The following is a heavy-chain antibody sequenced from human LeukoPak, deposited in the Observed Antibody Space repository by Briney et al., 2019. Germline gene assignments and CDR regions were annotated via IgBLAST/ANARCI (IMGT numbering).Heavy chain of an antibody. D-gene: IGHD2-15*01. CDR3: ARALGVDCSGGSCYGVDP. J-gene: IGHJ5*02. Sequence: PSETLSLTCTVSGGSISSGDYYWSWIRQPPGKGLEWIGYIYYSGSTYYNPSLKSRVTMSVDTSKNQFSLKLSSVTAADTAVYYCARALGVDCSGGSCYGVDPWGQGTLVTVSS. V-gene: IGHV4-30-4*01. CDR2: IYYSGST. CDR1: GGSISSGDYY.